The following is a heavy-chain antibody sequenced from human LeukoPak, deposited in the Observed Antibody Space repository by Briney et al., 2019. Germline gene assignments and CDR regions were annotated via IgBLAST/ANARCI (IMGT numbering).Heavy chain of an antibody. CDR2: SYYSGST. Sequence: PSETLSLTCTVSGGSISSGDYYWSWIRQPPGKGLEWIGYSYYSGSTYYNPSLKSRVTISVDTSKNQFSLKLSSVTAADTAVYYCARVRDGEYDILTEVDYWGQGTLVTVSS. CDR1: GGSISSGDYY. D-gene: IGHD3-9*01. CDR3: ARVRDGEYDILTEVDY. J-gene: IGHJ4*02. V-gene: IGHV4-30-4*08.